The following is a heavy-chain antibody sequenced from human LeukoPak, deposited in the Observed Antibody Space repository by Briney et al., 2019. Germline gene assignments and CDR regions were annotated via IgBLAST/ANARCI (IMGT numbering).Heavy chain of an antibody. Sequence: SETLSLTCTVSGGSISSYYWSWIRQPAGKGPERIGRIYTSGSTNYNPSLKSRVTMSVDTSKNQFSLKLSSVTAADTAVYYCARDYWADHQINWFDPWGQGTLVTVSS. CDR2: IYTSGST. D-gene: IGHD2-8*02. V-gene: IGHV4-4*07. CDR3: ARDYWADHQINWFDP. CDR1: GGSISSYY. J-gene: IGHJ5*02.